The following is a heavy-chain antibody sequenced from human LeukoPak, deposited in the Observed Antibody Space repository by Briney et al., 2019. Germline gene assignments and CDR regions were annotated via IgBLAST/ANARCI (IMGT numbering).Heavy chain of an antibody. J-gene: IGHJ6*02. D-gene: IGHD5-18*01. CDR1: GFTFNIYS. Sequence: PGGSLRLSCAASGFTFNIYSMNWVRQAPGKGLEWVSSISGTSNYIYYADSVKGRFTISRDNAKNSLYLQMNSLRAEDTAVYYCARTNSYGYYYGMDVWGQGTTVTVSS. V-gene: IGHV3-21*01. CDR2: ISGTSNYI. CDR3: ARTNSYGYYYGMDV.